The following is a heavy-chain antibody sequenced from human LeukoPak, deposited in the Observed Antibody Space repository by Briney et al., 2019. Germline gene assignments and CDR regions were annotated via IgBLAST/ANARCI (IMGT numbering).Heavy chain of an antibody. CDR1: GFTFSSYA. V-gene: IGHV3-23*01. CDR3: AKDPDRIEQWLSNWFDP. D-gene: IGHD6-19*01. CDR2: ISDSGGST. Sequence: PGGSLRLSCAASGFTFSSYAMSWVRQAPGKGLEWVSAISDSGGSTYYADSVKGRFTISRDNSKNTLYLQMNSLRAEDTAVYYCAKDPDRIEQWLSNWFDPWGQGTLVTVSS. J-gene: IGHJ5*02.